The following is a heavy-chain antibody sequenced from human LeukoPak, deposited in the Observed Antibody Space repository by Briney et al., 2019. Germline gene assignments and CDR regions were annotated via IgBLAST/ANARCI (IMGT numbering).Heavy chain of an antibody. J-gene: IGHJ4*02. V-gene: IGHV3-21*01. CDR3: ARVKVGLWHFDY. CDR1: GFTFSSYS. Sequence: GGSLRLSCVASGFTFSSYSMNWVRQAPGKGLEWVSSISSSSSYIYYADSVKGRFTISRDNAKKSLYLQMNSLRAEDTAVYYCARVKVGLWHFDYWGQGTLVTVSS. D-gene: IGHD1-26*01. CDR2: ISSSSSYI.